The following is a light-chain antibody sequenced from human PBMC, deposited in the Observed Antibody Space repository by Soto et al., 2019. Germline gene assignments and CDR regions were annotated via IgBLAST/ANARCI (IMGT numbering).Light chain of an antibody. CDR1: NSNIGNNY. Sequence: QSVLTQPPSVSAAPGQTVTISCSGSNSNIGNNYVSWYQQFPGTAPKVLIYDNNKRPSGIPDRFSGSKSATSATLVITGLQTGDEADYYCGAWDSSLHAGVFGGGTKVTVL. CDR3: GAWDSSLHAGV. CDR2: DNN. V-gene: IGLV1-51*01. J-gene: IGLJ2*01.